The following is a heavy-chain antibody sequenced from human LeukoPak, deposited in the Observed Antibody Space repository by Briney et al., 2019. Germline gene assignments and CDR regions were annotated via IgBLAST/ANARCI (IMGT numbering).Heavy chain of an antibody. V-gene: IGHV3-74*01. D-gene: IGHD6-19*01. CDR1: GFTLSNYW. J-gene: IGHJ6*03. Sequence: GGSLRLSCAASGFTLSNYWMHWVRQAPGKGLLWVSRINSDGSSTSYADSVKGRFTISRDNAKNTLYLQMNSLRAEDTAVYYCAKGYGSGWNYYYYYMDVWGKGTTVTVSS. CDR2: INSDGSST. CDR3: AKGYGSGWNYYYYYMDV.